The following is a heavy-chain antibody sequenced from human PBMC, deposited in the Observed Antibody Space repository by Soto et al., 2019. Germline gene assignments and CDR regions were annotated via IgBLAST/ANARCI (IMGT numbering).Heavy chain of an antibody. CDR1: VESRSRYY. CDR3: ARAKRNYQTCDH. CDR2: XYXGXSX. J-gene: IGHJ4*02. Sequence: ETLYLTSTAYVESRSRYYCSCSRQHAGKGXEWIXYXYXGXSXXXXXXLRSRVTMSVDTSKNQFSLRLSSVTAADTAVYYCARAKRNYQTCDHWGQGSQVTVPQ. D-gene: IGHD1-7*01. V-gene: IGHV4-59*01.